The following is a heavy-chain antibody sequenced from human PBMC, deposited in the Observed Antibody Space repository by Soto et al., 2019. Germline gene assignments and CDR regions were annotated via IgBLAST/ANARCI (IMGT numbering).Heavy chain of an antibody. Sequence: QVQLVQSGAEVEKPGASVKVSCKTSGYTFTAYYIHWVRQAPGQGLEWMGWINPNSGVANYAQNFQGRVTMTRDTSISTVYMELSKMRSEDTTVYYCARQVSGSEYPQYFYYAMDVWGQGTTVAASS. CDR2: INPNSGVA. J-gene: IGHJ6*02. CDR3: ARQVSGSEYPQYFYYAMDV. CDR1: GYTFTAYY. D-gene: IGHD5-12*01. V-gene: IGHV1-2*02.